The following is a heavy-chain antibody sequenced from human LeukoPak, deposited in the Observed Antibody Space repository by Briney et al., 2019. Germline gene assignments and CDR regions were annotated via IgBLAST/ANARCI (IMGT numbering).Heavy chain of an antibody. CDR1: GGSITSYY. D-gene: IGHD6-13*01. V-gene: IGHV4-4*07. Sequence: SETLSLTCTVSGGSITSYYWSWIRQPAGKGLEWIGRISNTGSTTYNPSLKSRVTISVDTSKNQFSLKLNSVTAADTAMYYCAGDSSSWYYFDYWGQGTLVTVSS. CDR2: ISNTGST. CDR3: AGDSSSWYYFDY. J-gene: IGHJ4*02.